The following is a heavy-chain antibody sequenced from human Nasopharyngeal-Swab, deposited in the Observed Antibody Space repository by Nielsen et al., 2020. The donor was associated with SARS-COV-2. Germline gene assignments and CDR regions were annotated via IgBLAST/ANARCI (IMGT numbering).Heavy chain of an antibody. Sequence: GSLKISCAASGFTFGTYAMAWVRQAPGKGLEWVSSISGSGDKTYYADSVKGRFAISRDTPGNTVSLQMNSLRVEDTAVYYCARGRNYGSGKYYFDFWGQGTLVTVSS. V-gene: IGHV3-23*01. D-gene: IGHD3-10*01. CDR3: ARGRNYGSGKYYFDF. CDR1: GFTFGTYA. CDR2: ISGSGDKT. J-gene: IGHJ4*02.